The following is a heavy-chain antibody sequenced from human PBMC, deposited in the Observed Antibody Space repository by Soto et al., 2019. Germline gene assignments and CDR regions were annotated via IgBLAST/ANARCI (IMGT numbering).Heavy chain of an antibody. J-gene: IGHJ4*02. CDR3: AKLGSSSWSPHYYFDY. Sequence: GGSLRLSCAASGFTFYNYAMGWVRQAPGKELEWVSAITGSGSDTYYVDSVKGRFTISRDNSENTLYLQMNSLRAEDTAIYYCAKLGSSSWSPHYYFDYWGQGTLVTVSS. V-gene: IGHV3-23*01. D-gene: IGHD2-2*01. CDR1: GFTFYNYA. CDR2: ITGSGSDT.